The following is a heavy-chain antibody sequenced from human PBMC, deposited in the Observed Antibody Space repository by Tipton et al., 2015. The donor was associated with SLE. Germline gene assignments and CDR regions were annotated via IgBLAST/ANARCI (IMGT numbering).Heavy chain of an antibody. D-gene: IGHD4-17*01. J-gene: IGHJ3*02. CDR2: IYYSGTT. CDR3: ARDLHGEGPDAFDI. CDR1: GGSISSSSYY. Sequence: LRLSCTVSGGSISSSSYYWGWIRQPPGKGLEWIGYIYYSGTTYYNPSLKSRVTISVDTSKNQFSLKLRSVTAADTAVYYCARDLHGEGPDAFDIWGQGTMVTVSS. V-gene: IGHV4-39*07.